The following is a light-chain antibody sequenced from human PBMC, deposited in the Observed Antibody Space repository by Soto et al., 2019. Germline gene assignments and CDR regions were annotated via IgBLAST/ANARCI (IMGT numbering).Light chain of an antibody. V-gene: IGLV2-14*01. J-gene: IGLJ1*01. Sequence: QSALTQPASVSGSPGQSITISCTGTSSDVGGYNYVSWYQQYPGKAPKLMIYAVTHRPSGVSNRFSGSKSGNTASLTISGLQADDEANYYCSSYRGTSVYVFGSGTKLTVL. CDR3: SSYRGTSVYV. CDR1: SSDVGGYNY. CDR2: AVT.